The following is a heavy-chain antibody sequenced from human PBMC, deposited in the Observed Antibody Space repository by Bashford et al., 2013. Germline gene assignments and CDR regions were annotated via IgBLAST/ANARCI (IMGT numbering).Heavy chain of an antibody. CDR1: GYIVTAYF. J-gene: IGHJ6*02. Sequence: VASVKVSCKASGYIVTAYFTHWVRQVPGEGLEWVGWINPYNGGTQYAEKFQGRVTLTSDTSINTVYMEMNRLRSDDTAVYYCARGCTKAACYSGSDYYYYGMDFWGQGTTVTVSS. CDR2: INPYNGGT. V-gene: IGHV1-2*02. D-gene: IGHD2-21*01. CDR3: ARGCTKAACYSGSDYYYYGMDF.